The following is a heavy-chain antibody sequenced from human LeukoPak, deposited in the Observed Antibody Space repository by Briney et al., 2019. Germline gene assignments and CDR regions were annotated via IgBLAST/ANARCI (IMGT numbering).Heavy chain of an antibody. Sequence: RGSLRLSCTAAGIIFSKMHWVRQAPGKGLEWVAFMRYDGSEKYYADSVKGRFTISRDNSKNTLFLQMNSLRAEDTAVYYCAKDKSMVRELDYWGQGNLVTVSS. CDR1: GIIFSK. D-gene: IGHD3-10*01. CDR3: AKDKSMVRELDY. J-gene: IGHJ4*02. V-gene: IGHV3-30*02. CDR2: MRYDGSEK.